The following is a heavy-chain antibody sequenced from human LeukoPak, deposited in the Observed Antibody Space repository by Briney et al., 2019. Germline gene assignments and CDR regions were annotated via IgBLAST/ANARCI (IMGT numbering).Heavy chain of an antibody. J-gene: IGHJ4*02. Sequence: GGSLRLSCAASGFTFSSYAMHWVRQAPGKGLQWVAFIQYDGSNKYYTDSVKGRFTISRDNSKNTLYLQMNSLRAEDTAVYYCAKDPTSSSALDYWGQGTLVTVSS. D-gene: IGHD6-6*01. CDR2: IQYDGSNK. V-gene: IGHV3-30*02. CDR1: GFTFSSYA. CDR3: AKDPTSSSALDY.